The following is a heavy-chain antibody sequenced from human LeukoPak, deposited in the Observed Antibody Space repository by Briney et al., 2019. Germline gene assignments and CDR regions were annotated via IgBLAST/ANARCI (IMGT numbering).Heavy chain of an antibody. Sequence: SETLSLTCAVYGGSFSNYYWSWVRQPPGKGLEWIGEIKDSGRANYNPSLMSRVTVSVDTSKNQFSLRLTSVTATDTAVYYCARRWNYGRNYYIDVWGNGATVSVSS. CDR3: ARRWNYGRNYYIDV. J-gene: IGHJ6*03. V-gene: IGHV4-34*01. CDR2: IKDSGRA. D-gene: IGHD1-7*01. CDR1: GGSFSNYY.